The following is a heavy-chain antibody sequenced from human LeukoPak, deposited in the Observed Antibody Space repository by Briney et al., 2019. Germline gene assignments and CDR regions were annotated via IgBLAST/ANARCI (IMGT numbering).Heavy chain of an antibody. D-gene: IGHD3-10*01. Sequence: ASVKVSCKASGYTFSSYDINWVRQAAGQGPEWMGWMDPNSGNTAYAQNFQGRVIMTRNTSISTAYMELSSLRFEDTAVFYCAIRTSRGVSGSSYFDSWGQGTLVTVSS. CDR3: AIRTSRGVSGSSYFDS. V-gene: IGHV1-8*01. CDR1: GYTFSSYD. CDR2: MDPNSGNT. J-gene: IGHJ4*02.